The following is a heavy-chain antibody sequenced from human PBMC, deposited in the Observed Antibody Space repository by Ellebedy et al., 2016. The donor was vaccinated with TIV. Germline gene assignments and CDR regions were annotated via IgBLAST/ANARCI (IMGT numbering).Heavy chain of an antibody. Sequence: GESLKISCQASGYSFTTYWIGWVRQLPGKGLEWMGIIFPDSTTKYSPSFQGRVTMSVDKSINTAYLQWSSLRSSDTAIYYCARLGWYLDNNWFDPWGQGTLVTVSS. D-gene: IGHD2-15*01. CDR1: GYSFTTYW. CDR2: IFPDSTT. CDR3: ARLGWYLDNNWFDP. V-gene: IGHV5-51*01. J-gene: IGHJ5*02.